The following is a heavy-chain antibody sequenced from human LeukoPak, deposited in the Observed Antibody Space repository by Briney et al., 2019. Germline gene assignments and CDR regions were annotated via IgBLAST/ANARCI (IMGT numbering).Heavy chain of an antibody. D-gene: IGHD2-2*01. CDR1: GGSISSYY. CDR2: IYYSGST. Sequence: SETLSLTCTVSGGSISSYYWSWLRQPPGKGLEWIGYIYYSGSTNYNPSLKSRVTISVDTSKNQFSLKLSSVTAADTAVYYCARRCSSTSCYYYYGMDVWGQGTTVTVSS. CDR3: ARRCSSTSCYYYYGMDV. J-gene: IGHJ6*02. V-gene: IGHV4-59*01.